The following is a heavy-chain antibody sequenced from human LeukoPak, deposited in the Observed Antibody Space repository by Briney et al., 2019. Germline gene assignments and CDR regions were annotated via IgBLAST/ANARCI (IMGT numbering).Heavy chain of an antibody. J-gene: IGHJ4*02. V-gene: IGHV4-61*01. Sequence: SETLSLTCTVSGVSVSSGSYYWSWIRQPPGKGLEWIGYVYFSGSTNHNPSLKSRATISVDTSKNQFSLKLSSVTAADTAVYYCAREDYGSTGYYYIDYWGQGTLVTVSS. CDR2: VYFSGST. CDR3: AREDYGSTGYYYIDY. CDR1: GVSVSSGSYY. D-gene: IGHD3-22*01.